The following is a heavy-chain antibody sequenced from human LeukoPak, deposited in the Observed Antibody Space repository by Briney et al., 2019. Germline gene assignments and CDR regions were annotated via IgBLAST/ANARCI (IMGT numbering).Heavy chain of an antibody. Sequence: GGSLRLSCAASGFTFSTYAMSWVRKAPGKGLEWVGRIRSKIDGGATDYAAPVKGRFTISRDDSKNTLYLQINSLKIEDTAMYYCYTSITDYWGQGTLVTVSS. D-gene: IGHD2-21*01. V-gene: IGHV3-15*01. CDR3: YTSITDY. J-gene: IGHJ4*02. CDR1: GFTFSTYA. CDR2: IRSKIDGGAT.